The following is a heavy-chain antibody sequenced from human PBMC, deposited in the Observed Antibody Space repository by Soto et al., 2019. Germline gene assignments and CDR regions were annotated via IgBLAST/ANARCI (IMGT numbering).Heavy chain of an antibody. J-gene: IGHJ4*02. D-gene: IGHD3-22*01. CDR3: ARALFGGYLDY. V-gene: IGHV3-48*02. CDR1: GFTFSSYN. Sequence: EVQLVESGGGLVQPGGSLRLSCAASGFTFSSYNMNWVRQAPGKGLEWVSHISSSSSTIYYADSMKGRFTISRDNAKNSLYLQINSLRDEDTAVYYCARALFGGYLDYWGQGTLVTVSS. CDR2: ISSSSSTI.